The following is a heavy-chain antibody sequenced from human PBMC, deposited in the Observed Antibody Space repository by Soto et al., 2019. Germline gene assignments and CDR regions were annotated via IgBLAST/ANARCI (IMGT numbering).Heavy chain of an antibody. CDR2: IYYSGST. CDR3: ASTIVGATWWFDP. V-gene: IGHV4-39*01. D-gene: IGHD1-26*01. J-gene: IGHJ5*02. CDR1: GGSISSSSYY. Sequence: PSETLSLTCTVSGGSISSSSYYWGWIRQPPGKGLEWIGSIYYSGSTYYNPSLKSRVTISVDMSKNQFSLKLSSVTAADTAVYYCASTIVGATWWFDPWAREPWSPSPQ.